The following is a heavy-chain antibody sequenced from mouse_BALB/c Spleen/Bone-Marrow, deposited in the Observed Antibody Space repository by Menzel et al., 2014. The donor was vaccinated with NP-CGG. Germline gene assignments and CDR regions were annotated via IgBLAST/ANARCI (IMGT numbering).Heavy chain of an antibody. J-gene: IGHJ2*01. CDR1: GFDFSRYW. CDR3: ARPDYYGYLNY. Sequence: EVNLVESGGGLVQPGGSLKLSCAASGFDFSRYWMSWVRQAPGKGLEWIGEINPDSRTINYSPSLKDKFIISRDNAKNTLYPRLNKVRSEDTALYYCARPDYYGYLNYWGQGTTLTVSS. V-gene: IGHV4-1*02. D-gene: IGHD1-1*01. CDR2: INPDSRTI.